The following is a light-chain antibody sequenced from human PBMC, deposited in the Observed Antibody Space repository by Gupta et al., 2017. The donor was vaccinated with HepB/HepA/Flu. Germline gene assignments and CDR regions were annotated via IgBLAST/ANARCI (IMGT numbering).Light chain of an antibody. CDR1: QSLLHSDGKTY. Sequence: IVMTQTPLSLSVTPGQPASMSCKSSQSLLHSDGKTYLHWYLQKPGQPPQLLIYELSNRFSGVPDRFSVRGAGTDFTLKISRGEAEDVGVYYCTQRVQSPSIFGQGTKLDIK. CDR2: ELS. CDR3: TQRVQSPSI. J-gene: IGKJ2*02. V-gene: IGKV2D-29*01.